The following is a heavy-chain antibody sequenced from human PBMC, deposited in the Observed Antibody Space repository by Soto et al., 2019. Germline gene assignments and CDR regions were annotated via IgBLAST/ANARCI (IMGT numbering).Heavy chain of an antibody. Sequence: SETLSLTCTVSGGSISDDTYYWGWIRQPPGKGLEWIGSMYYSGTSSYNPSLKSRVSMSVDTSKKQLSLRLTSVTAADTAVYYGARLHCHGPNCAPPDPGGRETRVTFSS. CDR3: ARLHCHGPNCAPPDP. V-gene: IGHV4-39*01. J-gene: IGHJ5*02. D-gene: IGHD2-21*01. CDR2: MYYSGTS. CDR1: GGSISDDTYY.